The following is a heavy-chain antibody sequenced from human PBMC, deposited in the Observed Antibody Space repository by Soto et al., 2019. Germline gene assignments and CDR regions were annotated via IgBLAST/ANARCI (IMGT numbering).Heavy chain of an antibody. CDR1: GASISSNTYY. CDR3: ARQSLDCSGGSCYTYYFDY. J-gene: IGHJ4*02. D-gene: IGHD2-15*01. Sequence: SETLSLTCTVSGASISSNTYYWSWIRQPPGKGLEWIAYIYYTGSTNYNPSLKSRVTISVDTSKNQFSLKLSSVTAADTAVYYCARQSLDCSGGSCYTYYFDYWGQGTLVTVSS. V-gene: IGHV4-61*05. CDR2: IYYTGST.